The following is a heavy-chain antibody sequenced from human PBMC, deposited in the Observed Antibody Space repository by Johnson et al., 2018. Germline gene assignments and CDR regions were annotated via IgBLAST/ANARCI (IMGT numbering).Heavy chain of an antibody. CDR3: ARARSWGIQLYYYYYGMDV. D-gene: IGHD5-18*01. CDR1: GFTFSSYS. CDR2: ISSSSSYI. J-gene: IGHJ6*02. Sequence: VQLVQSGGGLVKPGGSLRLSCAASGFTFSSYSMNWVRQAPGKGLEWVSSISSSSSYIYYPDSVKGRFTIPRDNAKNSLYLQMNSLRAEDTAVYYCARARSWGIQLYYYYYGMDVWGQGTTVTVSS. V-gene: IGHV3-21*01.